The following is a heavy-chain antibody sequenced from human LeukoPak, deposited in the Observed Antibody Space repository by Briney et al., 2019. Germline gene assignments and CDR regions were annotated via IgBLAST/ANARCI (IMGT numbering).Heavy chain of an antibody. V-gene: IGHV4-59*01. J-gene: IGHJ3*02. CDR3: ARESTDYDAFDI. CDR2: IYYSGST. D-gene: IGHD5-12*01. CDR1: GGSISSYY. Sequence: SETLSLTCTVSGGSISSYYWSWIRQPPGKGLEWIGYIYYSGSTNYNPSLKSRVTISVDTSKNQFSLKPSSVTAADTAVYYCARESTDYDAFDIWGQGTMVTVSS.